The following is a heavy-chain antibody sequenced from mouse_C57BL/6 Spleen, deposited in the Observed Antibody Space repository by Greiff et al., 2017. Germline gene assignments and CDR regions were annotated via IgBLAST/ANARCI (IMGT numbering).Heavy chain of an antibody. D-gene: IGHD2-4*01. CDR3: AREEYDYDYARDY. J-gene: IGHJ4*01. CDR1: GYTFTDYN. CDR2: INPNNGGT. V-gene: IGHV1-22*01. Sequence: VQLQQSGPELVKPGASVKMSCKASGYTFTDYNMHWVKQSHGKSLEWIGYINPNNGGTSYNQKFKGKATLTVNKSSSTAYMELRSLTSEDSAVYFGAREEYDYDYARDYWGQGTSVTVSA.